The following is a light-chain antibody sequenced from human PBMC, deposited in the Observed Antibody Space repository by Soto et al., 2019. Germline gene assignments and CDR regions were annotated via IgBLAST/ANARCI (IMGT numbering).Light chain of an antibody. V-gene: IGKV3-15*01. CDR3: QQYNNWPPEK. CDR2: GAS. CDR1: QSVSSN. Sequence: DILMTQSPATLSVSPGERATLSCRASQSVSSNLAWYQQKPGQAPRLLIYGASTRATGIPARFSGSGGGTEFTLPISSMQYEDFAVYYCQQYNNWPPEKVGQGTKGDI. J-gene: IGKJ1*01.